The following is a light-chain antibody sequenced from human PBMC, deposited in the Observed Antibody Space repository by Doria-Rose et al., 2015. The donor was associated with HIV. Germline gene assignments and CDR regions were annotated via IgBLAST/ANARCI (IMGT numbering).Light chain of an antibody. V-gene: IGKV3-20*01. CDR3: HQYGTSWT. CDR1: LRISSTY. CDR2: AGS. Sequence: TQSPGTLSLSPGERATLSCRASLRISSTYLAWYQQKPGQAPSLLIYAGSTRATGIPDRFSASGSGTDFTLTINRLEPEDFALYYCHQYGTSWTFGQGTKVEI. J-gene: IGKJ1*01.